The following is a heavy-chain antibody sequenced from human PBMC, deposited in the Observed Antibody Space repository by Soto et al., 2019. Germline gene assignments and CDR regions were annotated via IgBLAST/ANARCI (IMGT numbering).Heavy chain of an antibody. CDR3: AAPSGLVRGYYYYYGMDV. D-gene: IGHD6-19*01. CDR1: GYTLTELS. J-gene: IGHJ6*02. CDR2: FDPEDGET. Sequence: ASVKVSCKVSGYTLTELSMHWVRQAPGKGLEWMGGFDPEDGETIYAQKFQGRVTMTKDTSTDTAYMELSSLRSEDTAVYYCAAPSGLVRGYYYYYGMDVWGQGTTVTVSS. V-gene: IGHV1-24*01.